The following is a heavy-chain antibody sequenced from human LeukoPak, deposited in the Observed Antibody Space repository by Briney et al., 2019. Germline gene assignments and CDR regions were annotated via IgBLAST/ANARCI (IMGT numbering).Heavy chain of an antibody. V-gene: IGHV3-49*03. D-gene: IGHD3-9*01. CDR1: GFTFGDYA. CDR3: TRVRYFDWLDSYYFDY. CDR2: IRSKAYGGTT. Sequence: GGSLRLSCTASGFTFGDYAMSWFRQAPGKGLEWVGFIRSKAYGGTTEYAASVKGRFTISRDDSKSIAYLQMNSLKTEDTAVYYCTRVRYFDWLDSYYFDYWGQGTLVTVSS. J-gene: IGHJ4*02.